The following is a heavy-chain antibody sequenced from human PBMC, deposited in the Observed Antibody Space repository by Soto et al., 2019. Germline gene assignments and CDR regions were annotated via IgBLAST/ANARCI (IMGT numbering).Heavy chain of an antibody. D-gene: IGHD4-17*01. CDR1: GFTVSNAW. Sequence: GSLRLSCAASGFTVSNAWISWFRHSPGKGLEWVGRIKSKTDGGTTDYAVPVKGRFTISRDDSKNTLYLQMNSLKTEDTAVYYCTTDPKAYGGMTNWGQGTLVTVSS. V-gene: IGHV3-15*01. J-gene: IGHJ4*02. CDR3: TTDPKAYGGMTN. CDR2: IKSKTDGGTT.